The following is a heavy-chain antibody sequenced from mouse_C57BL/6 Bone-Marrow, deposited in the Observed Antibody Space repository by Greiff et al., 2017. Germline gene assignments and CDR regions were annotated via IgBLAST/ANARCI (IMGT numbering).Heavy chain of an antibody. V-gene: IGHV2-2*01. CDR2: IWSGGST. CDR3: ARNQFITTVVATGYFDV. D-gene: IGHD1-1*01. CDR1: GFSLTSYG. Sequence: VKLMESGPGLVQPSQSLSITCTVSGFSLTSYGVHWVRQSPGKGLEWLGVIWSGGSTDYNAAFISRLSISKDNSKSQVFFKMNSLQADDTAIYYCARNQFITTVVATGYFDVWGTGTTVTVSS. J-gene: IGHJ1*03.